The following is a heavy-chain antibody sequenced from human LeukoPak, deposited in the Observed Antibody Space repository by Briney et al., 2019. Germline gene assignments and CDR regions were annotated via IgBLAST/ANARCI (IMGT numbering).Heavy chain of an antibody. D-gene: IGHD3-22*01. CDR2: IYYSGST. Sequence: SQTLSLTCTVSGGSISSGGYYWRWIRQHPGKGLEWIGYIYYSGSTYYNPSLKSRVTISVDTSKNQFSLKLSSVTAADTAVYYCARAILIYDSSGYYSLFFDYWGQGTLVTVSS. J-gene: IGHJ4*02. CDR3: ARAILIYDSSGYYSLFFDY. V-gene: IGHV4-31*03. CDR1: GGSISSGGYY.